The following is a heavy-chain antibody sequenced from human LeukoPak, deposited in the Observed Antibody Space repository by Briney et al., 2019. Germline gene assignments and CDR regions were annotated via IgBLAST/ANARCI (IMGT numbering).Heavy chain of an antibody. J-gene: IGHJ4*02. CDR1: GFTFSSYA. Sequence: QAGGPLRLSCAASGFTFSSYAMSWVRQAPGKGLEWVSAISGSGGSAYYADSVKGRFTISRDNSKNTLYLQMNSLRAEDTAVYYCATSLGPLTEYWGQGTLVTVSS. V-gene: IGHV3-23*01. D-gene: IGHD7-27*01. CDR3: ATSLGPLTEY. CDR2: ISGSGGSA.